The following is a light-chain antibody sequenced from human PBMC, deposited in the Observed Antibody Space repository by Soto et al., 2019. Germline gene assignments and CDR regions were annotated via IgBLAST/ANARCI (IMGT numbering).Light chain of an antibody. V-gene: IGKV4-1*01. CDR3: QQYYTIPWT. J-gene: IGKJ1*01. Sequence: DIVMTQSPASLTVSLGERATINCRSSQSVLYVSNNKSYLAWYQQRPGQPPKLLIHGASTRESGVPDRFSGSGSGTDFTLTISSLQAEDVAIYTCQQYYTIPWTFGQGTKVEIK. CDR2: GAS. CDR1: QSVLYVSNNKSY.